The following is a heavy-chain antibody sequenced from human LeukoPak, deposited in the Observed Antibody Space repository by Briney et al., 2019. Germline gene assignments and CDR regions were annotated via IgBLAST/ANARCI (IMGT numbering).Heavy chain of an antibody. CDR1: GFTFNKYA. CDR2: VNTDGGST. Sequence: GGSLRLSCSAWGFTFNKYAVHGVRQAPGKGLEYVAVVNTDGGSTYYADSVKGRYTISRDNSMNTLYLQMSSLRPEDTAVYYCLKTMVTSGGLIRTDAFDICRQGTMVTVS. D-gene: IGHD3-16*01. CDR3: LKTMVTSGGLIRTDAFDI. V-gene: IGHV3-64D*06. J-gene: IGHJ3*02.